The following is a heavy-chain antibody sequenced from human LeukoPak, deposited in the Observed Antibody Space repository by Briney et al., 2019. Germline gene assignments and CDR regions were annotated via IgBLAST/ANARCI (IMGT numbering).Heavy chain of an antibody. CDR1: GFTFSSYA. CDR3: AKSGGQ. J-gene: IGHJ4*02. CDR2: ISGSGGST. D-gene: IGHD2-15*01. V-gene: IGHV3-23*01. Sequence: GGSLRLSCAASGFTFSSYAMSWVRQAPGKGLEWVSAISGSGGSTYHADSVKGRFTISRDNSKSTLYLQINGLRGDDTAVYYCAKSGGQWGQGTLVTVSS.